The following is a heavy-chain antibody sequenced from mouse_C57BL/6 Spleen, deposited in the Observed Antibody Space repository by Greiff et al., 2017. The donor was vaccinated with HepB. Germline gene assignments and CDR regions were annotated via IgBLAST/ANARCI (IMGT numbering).Heavy chain of an antibody. V-gene: IGHV1-5*01. CDR3: TRGGYDPMDY. D-gene: IGHD2-3*01. Sequence: VQLKQSGTVLARPGASVKMSCKTSGYTFTSYWMHWVKQRPGQGLEWIGAIYPGNSETSYNQKIKGKVKLTAVTSASTAYMELRRLTNEDSAVYYCTRGGYDPMDYWGQGTSVTVSS. J-gene: IGHJ4*01. CDR2: IYPGNSET. CDR1: GYTFTSYW.